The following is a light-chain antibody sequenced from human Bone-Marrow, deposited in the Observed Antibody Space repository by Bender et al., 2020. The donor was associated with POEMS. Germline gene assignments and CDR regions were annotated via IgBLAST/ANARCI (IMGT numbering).Light chain of an antibody. CDR3: VAWDASLNGWV. CDR2: TNN. J-gene: IGLJ3*02. V-gene: IGLV1-44*01. Sequence: QSVLTPPPSVSGTPGQRVTISCSGSGSNIGGYPVNWYQQLPGTAPRLLIYTNNERPSGVPDRFSGSKSGTSASLAITGLQSDDEAIYFCVAWDASLNGWVFGGGTKLTVL. CDR1: GSNIGGYP.